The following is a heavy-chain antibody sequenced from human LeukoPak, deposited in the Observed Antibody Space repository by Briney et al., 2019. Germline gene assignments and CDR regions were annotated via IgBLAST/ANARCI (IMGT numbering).Heavy chain of an antibody. CDR1: GYTFPSYY. J-gene: IGHJ4*02. CDR3: ARGTFEEGFRRVPAAIQIDY. Sequence: GASVKVSCKASGYTFPSYYMHWVRQAPGEGLEWMGIINPSGGSTSYAQKFQGRVTVTRDTSTSTVYMELSRLRSEDTAVYYCARGTFEEGFRRVPAAIQIDYWGQGTLVTVSS. D-gene: IGHD2-2*01. CDR2: INPSGGST. V-gene: IGHV1-46*01.